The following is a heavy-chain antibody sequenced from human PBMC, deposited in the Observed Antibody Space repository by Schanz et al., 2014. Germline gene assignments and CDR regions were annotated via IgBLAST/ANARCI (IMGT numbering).Heavy chain of an antibody. CDR3: ARDGGRDGYNLAFDV. V-gene: IGHV3-33*01. Sequence: QVQLVESGGGVVQPGRSLRLSCAASGFTFSSYGMHWVRQAPGKGLEWVAIIWYDGSNKYYADSVKGRFIISRDSSKNTLFLQMNSLRAEDTAVYFCARDGGRDGYNLAFDVWGQGTLVTVSS. D-gene: IGHD5-12*01. J-gene: IGHJ3*01. CDR1: GFTFSSYG. CDR2: IWYDGSNK.